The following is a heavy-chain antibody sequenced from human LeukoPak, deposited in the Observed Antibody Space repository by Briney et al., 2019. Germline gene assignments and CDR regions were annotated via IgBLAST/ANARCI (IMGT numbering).Heavy chain of an antibody. V-gene: IGHV1-46*03. J-gene: IGHJ4*02. CDR3: ATERRGYCSSISCSNFDY. CDR2: INPSGGST. D-gene: IGHD2-2*01. CDR1: GYTFTSYY. Sequence: ASVKVSCKVSGYTFTSYYMHWVRQAPGQGLEWMGIINPSGGSTSYAQKFQGRVTMTRDMSTSTVYMELSSLRSEDTAVYYCATERRGYCSSISCSNFDYWGQGTLVTVSS.